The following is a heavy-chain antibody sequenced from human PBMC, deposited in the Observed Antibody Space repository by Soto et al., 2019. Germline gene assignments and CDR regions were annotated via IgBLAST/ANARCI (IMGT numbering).Heavy chain of an antibody. CDR3: ASRRATPNGYKVYYYGMDV. Sequence: SETLSLTCAVYGGSFSGYYWSWIRQPPGKGLEWIEEINHSGSTNYNPSLKSRVTISVDTSKNQFSLKLSSVTAADTAVYYCASRRATPNGYKVYYYGMDVWGQGTTVTVSS. CDR2: INHSGST. CDR1: GGSFSGYY. V-gene: IGHV4-34*01. D-gene: IGHD5-18*01. J-gene: IGHJ6*02.